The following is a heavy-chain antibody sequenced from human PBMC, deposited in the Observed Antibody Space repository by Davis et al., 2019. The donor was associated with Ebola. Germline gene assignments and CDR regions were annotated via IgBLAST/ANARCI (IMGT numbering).Heavy chain of an antibody. CDR2: INHRGST. CDR3: TRRFNPAGIAARSRWYFDL. Sequence: PSETLSLTCAVYGESFSSYYWSWIRQPPGKGLEWIGEINHRGSTNYNPSLKSRVTISVDTSKNQFSLKLSSVTAADTAVYYCTRRFNPAGIAARSRWYFDLWGRGTLVIVSS. CDR1: GESFSSYY. J-gene: IGHJ2*01. V-gene: IGHV4-34*01. D-gene: IGHD6-6*01.